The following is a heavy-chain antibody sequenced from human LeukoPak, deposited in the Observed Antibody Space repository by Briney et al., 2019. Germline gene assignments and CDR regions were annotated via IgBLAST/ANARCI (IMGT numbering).Heavy chain of an antibody. CDR1: GFTFSSYW. V-gene: IGHV3-74*01. Sequence: GGSLRLSCAASGFTFSSYWMHWVRQAPGKGLVWVSRISSDGSSTSYADSVKGRFTISRDNAKNTLYLQMNSLRAEDTAVYYCARALGYSSSSIVYWGQGTLVTVSS. D-gene: IGHD6-6*01. CDR3: ARALGYSSSSIVY. J-gene: IGHJ4*02. CDR2: ISSDGSST.